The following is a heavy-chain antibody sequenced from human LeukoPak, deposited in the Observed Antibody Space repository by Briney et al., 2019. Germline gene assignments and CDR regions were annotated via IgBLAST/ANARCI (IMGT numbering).Heavy chain of an antibody. D-gene: IGHD3-22*01. J-gene: IGHJ3*02. V-gene: IGHV3-23*01. CDR3: AKESVYYPTDAFDI. CDR2: ISGSGGST. CDR1: GFTFSSYA. Sequence: PGGSLRLSCAASGFTFSSYAMSGVSQAPGRGREWVSGISGSGGSTYYADSVKGRVTISRDNSNNTLHLQLNSLTAEHTAVYYCAKESVYYPTDAFDIWGQGTMVTVSS.